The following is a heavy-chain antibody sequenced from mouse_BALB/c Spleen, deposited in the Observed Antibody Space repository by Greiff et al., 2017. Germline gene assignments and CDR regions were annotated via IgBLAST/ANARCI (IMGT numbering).Heavy chain of an antibody. V-gene: IGHV10-1*02. CDR3: VRATPSQYFDV. CDR2: IRSKSNNYAT. J-gene: IGHJ1*01. CDR1: GFTFNTYA. Sequence: EVKLLESGGGLVQPKGSLKLSCAASGFTFNTYAMNWVRQAPGKGLEWVARIRSKSNNYATYYADSVKDRFTISRDDSQSMLYLQMNNLKTEDTAMYYCVRATPSQYFDVWGAGTTVTVSS. D-gene: IGHD1-1*01.